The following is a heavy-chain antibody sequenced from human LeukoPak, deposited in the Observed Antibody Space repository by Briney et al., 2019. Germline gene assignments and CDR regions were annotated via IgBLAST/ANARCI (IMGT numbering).Heavy chain of an antibody. CDR3: ARDDWTIFGVANSTGWFAP. CDR2: SYHSGST. D-gene: IGHD3-3*01. CDR1: GGSISSGDY. V-gene: IGHV4-38-2*02. J-gene: IGHJ5*02. Sequence: PSETLSLTCAVSGGSISSGDYWGWIRQPPGEGLEGIGSSYHSGSTYYNPSLKSRVTISVDTSKNQFSLKLSSVTAADTAVYYCARDDWTIFGVANSTGWFAPWGQGTLVTVSS.